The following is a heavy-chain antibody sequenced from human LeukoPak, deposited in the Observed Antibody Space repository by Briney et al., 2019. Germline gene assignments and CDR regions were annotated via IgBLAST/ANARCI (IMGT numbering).Heavy chain of an antibody. Sequence: GGSLRLSCAASGFTFSSYGMHWVRQAPGKGLECVSGLSSNGGYTYYADSVKDRFIISRDNSKNTLYLQMSSLRAEDTAVYHCVKTYGMGSFSNWGQGTLVTVSS. CDR1: GFTFSSYG. D-gene: IGHD3-10*01. V-gene: IGHV3-64D*06. J-gene: IGHJ4*02. CDR2: LSSNGGYT. CDR3: VKTYGMGSFSN.